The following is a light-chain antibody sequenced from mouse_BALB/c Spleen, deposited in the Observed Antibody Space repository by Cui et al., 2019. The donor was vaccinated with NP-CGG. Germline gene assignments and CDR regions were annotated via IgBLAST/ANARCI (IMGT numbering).Light chain of an antibody. CDR1: TGAVTTNNY. Sequence: HAAVTQESVVTTSPLAKVPLTTRSSTGAVTTNNYANWVQEKPDHLLTGLIGGTNNRAPGVPARFSGSLIGDKAALTITGAQTEDEAIYFCALWYSNHWVFGGGTKLTVL. V-gene: IGLV1*01. CDR3: ALWYSNHWV. J-gene: IGLJ1*01. CDR2: GTN.